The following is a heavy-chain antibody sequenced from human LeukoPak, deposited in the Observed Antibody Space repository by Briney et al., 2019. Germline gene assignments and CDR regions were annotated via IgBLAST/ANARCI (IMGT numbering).Heavy chain of an antibody. CDR3: ARRPNWNYVDY. CDR2: ISAYNGNT. J-gene: IGHJ4*02. V-gene: IGHV1-18*01. Sequence: MGWISAYNGNTNYAQKLQGRVTMTTDTSTSTAYMELRSLRSDDTAVYYCARRPNWNYVDYWGQGTLVTVSS. D-gene: IGHD1-1*01.